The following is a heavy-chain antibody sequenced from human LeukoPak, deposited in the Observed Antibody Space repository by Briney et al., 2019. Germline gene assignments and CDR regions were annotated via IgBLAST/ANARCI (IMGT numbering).Heavy chain of an antibody. CDR1: GYIFTSYW. D-gene: IGHD1/OR15-1a*01. J-gene: IGHJ4*02. V-gene: IGHV5-51*01. Sequence: GESLKISCKGSGYIFTSYWIGWVRQMPGKGLEMMGIIYPGDSATSYSPSFHGQVTISADKSISTAYLQWSSLKASVTAMYYCARTTGLEHGIGRIDYWGQGPLVTVSS. CDR2: IYPGDSAT. CDR3: ARTTGLEHGIGRIDY.